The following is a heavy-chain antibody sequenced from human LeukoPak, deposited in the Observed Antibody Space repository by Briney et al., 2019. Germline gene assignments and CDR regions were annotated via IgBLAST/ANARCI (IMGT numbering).Heavy chain of an antibody. Sequence: SETLSLTCTVSGGSVSSGSYYWSWIRQPPGTGLEWIGYIYYSGSTNYNPSLKSRVTISVDTSKNQFSLKLSSVTAADTAVYYCASSSSSSWTLYFDYWGQGTLVTVSS. V-gene: IGHV4-61*01. J-gene: IGHJ4*02. D-gene: IGHD6-13*01. CDR2: IYYSGST. CDR3: ASSSSSSWTLYFDY. CDR1: GGSVSSGSYY.